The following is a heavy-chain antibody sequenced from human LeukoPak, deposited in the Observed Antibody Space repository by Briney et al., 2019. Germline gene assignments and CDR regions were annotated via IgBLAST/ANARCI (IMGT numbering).Heavy chain of an antibody. J-gene: IGHJ4*02. CDR1: GFTFSNYA. D-gene: IGHD2-15*01. Sequence: GGSLRLSCAASGFTFSNYAMHWVRQAPGKGLEWVSGINWNGGSTGYADSVKGRFTISRDNAKNSLYLQMNSLRAEDTALYYCARDGGLPYYFDYWGQGTLVTVSS. CDR3: ARDGGLPYYFDY. V-gene: IGHV3-20*04. CDR2: INWNGGST.